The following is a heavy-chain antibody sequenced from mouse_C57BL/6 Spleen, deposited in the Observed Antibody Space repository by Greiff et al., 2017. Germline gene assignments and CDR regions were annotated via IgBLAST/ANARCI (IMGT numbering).Heavy chain of an antibody. D-gene: IGHD2-5*01. CDR1: GFTFSDYG. CDR2: ISSGSSTI. CDR3: ARGYSNLYAMDY. V-gene: IGHV5-17*01. Sequence: EVHLVESGGGLVKPGGSLKLSCAASGFTFSDYGMHWVRQAPEKGLEWVAYISSGSSTIYYADTVTGRFTISRDNAKNTLFLQMTSLRSEDTAMYYCARGYSNLYAMDYWGQGTSVTVSS. J-gene: IGHJ4*01.